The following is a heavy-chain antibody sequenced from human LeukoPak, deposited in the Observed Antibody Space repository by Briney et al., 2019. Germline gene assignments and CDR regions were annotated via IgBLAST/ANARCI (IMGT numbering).Heavy chain of an antibody. J-gene: IGHJ4*02. CDR1: GGSVSSGSYY. Sequence: PSETLSLTCPVSGGSVSSGSYYWSWIRQPPGKGLEWIGEINHSGSTNYNPSLKSRVTISVDTSKNQFSLKLSSVTAADTAVYYCARGRGDYWGQGTLVTVSS. CDR3: ARGRGDY. V-gene: IGHV4-39*07. CDR2: INHSGST.